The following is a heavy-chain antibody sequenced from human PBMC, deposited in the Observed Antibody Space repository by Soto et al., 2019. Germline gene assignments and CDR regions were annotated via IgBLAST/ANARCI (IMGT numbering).Heavy chain of an antibody. CDR3: ARDPDPIPGVAFDI. J-gene: IGHJ3*02. D-gene: IGHD2-21*01. CDR1: EFSFSSHW. CDR2: INQDGRTK. V-gene: IGHV3-7*01. Sequence: EVQLVESGGGLVQPRGSLRLSCTVSEFSFSSHWMNWVRQGPGKGLEWVATINQDGRTKFYLDSVKGRFTISRDNAQKSLYLQMNSLRADDTAVYFCARDPDPIPGVAFDIWGQGTMVTVSS.